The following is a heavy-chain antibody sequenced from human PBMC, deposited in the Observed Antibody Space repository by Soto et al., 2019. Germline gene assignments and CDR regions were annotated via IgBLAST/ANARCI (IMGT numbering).Heavy chain of an antibody. CDR1: GASISTSY. J-gene: IGHJ4*02. CDR3: ARDIIVALDY. V-gene: IGHV4-4*07. D-gene: IGHD2-21*01. CDR2: IFADGNT. Sequence: SETLSLTCVVSGASISTSYWSWVRQPAGKRLQWIGRIFADGNTNSSPSLKGRVSMAIDKSQNQISLQLASVTAADTATYYCARDIIVALDYWGQGAQVTVSS.